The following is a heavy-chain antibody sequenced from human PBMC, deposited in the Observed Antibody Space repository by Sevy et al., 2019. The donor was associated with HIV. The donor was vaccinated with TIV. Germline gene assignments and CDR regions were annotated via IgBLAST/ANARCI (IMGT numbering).Heavy chain of an antibody. Sequence: GGSLRLSCAASGFTFSDDDMHWVHQAPGKGLEWVAVMSHDGNYKNHADSVKVRFTISRDNFKNTLYLQMNSLRVEDTAVYFCARLFTSGGDCYYLDYWGQGAPVTVSS. D-gene: IGHD2-21*02. J-gene: IGHJ4*02. V-gene: IGHV3-30*04. CDR2: MSHDGNYK. CDR3: ARLFTSGGDCYYLDY. CDR1: GFTFSDDD.